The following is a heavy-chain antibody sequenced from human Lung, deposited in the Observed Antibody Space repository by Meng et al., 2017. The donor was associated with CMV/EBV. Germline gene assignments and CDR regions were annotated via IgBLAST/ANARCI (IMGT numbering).Heavy chain of an antibody. Sequence: GKSLKISCAASGFTFSGYAMNWVRQAPGKGLEWISSITSASGFTFYADSVKGRFTISRDNAKNSVYLQMNSLRAEDTALYYCARDLIHWDMNGSPTRIDHFDYWXQRTLVTVSS. V-gene: IGHV3-21*01. J-gene: IGHJ4*02. CDR1: GFTFSGYA. CDR2: ITSASGFT. D-gene: IGHD1-26*01. CDR3: ARDLIHWDMNGSPTRIDHFDY.